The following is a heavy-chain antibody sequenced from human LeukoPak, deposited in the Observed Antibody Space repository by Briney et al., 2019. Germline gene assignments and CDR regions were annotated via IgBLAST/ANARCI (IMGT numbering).Heavy chain of an antibody. J-gene: IGHJ4*02. CDR2: IYYSGST. V-gene: IGHV4-59*01. CDR3: ASSPVDYYDSSGYYLGY. CDR1: GGSISSYY. D-gene: IGHD3-22*01. Sequence: SETLSLTCTVSGGSISSYYWSWIRQPPGKGLEWIGYIYYSGSTNYNPSLKSRVTISVDTSKNQFSPKLSSVTAADTAVYYCASSPVDYYDSSGYYLGYWGQGTLVTVSS.